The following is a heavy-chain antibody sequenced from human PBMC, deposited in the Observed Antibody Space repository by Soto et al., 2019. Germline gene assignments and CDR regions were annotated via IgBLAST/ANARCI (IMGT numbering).Heavy chain of an antibody. Sequence: GGSLRLSCAASGFTFSTYIMNWVRQAPGKGLEWVSSVSSSSTYIYYADSVKGRFTVSRDNAKNSLFLQMNSLRAEDTGVYYCARVLRYYGSGTQTYYYGMDVWGQGTTVTVSS. CDR1: GFTFSTYI. D-gene: IGHD3-10*01. V-gene: IGHV3-21*01. CDR2: VSSSSTYI. CDR3: ARVLRYYGSGTQTYYYGMDV. J-gene: IGHJ6*02.